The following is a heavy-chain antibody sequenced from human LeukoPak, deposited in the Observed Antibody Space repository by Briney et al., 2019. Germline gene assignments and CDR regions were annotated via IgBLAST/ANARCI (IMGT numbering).Heavy chain of an antibody. Sequence: SETLSLTCTVSGGSISSYYWSWIRQPAGKGLEWIGRIYTSGSTNYNASLKRRVTISGETSKTQFSLKLSSVTAADTAVYYCAREPYYYDSSGYVDWGQGTLVTVSS. CDR1: GGSISSYY. CDR3: AREPYYYDSSGYVD. CDR2: IYTSGST. D-gene: IGHD3-22*01. J-gene: IGHJ4*02. V-gene: IGHV4-4*07.